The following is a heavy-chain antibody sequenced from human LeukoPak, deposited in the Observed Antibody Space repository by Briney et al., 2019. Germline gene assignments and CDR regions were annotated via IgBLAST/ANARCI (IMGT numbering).Heavy chain of an antibody. Sequence: SETLSLTCTVSGGSISSSSYYWGWIRQPPGKGLEWIGSIYYSGTTYYNPSLKSRVTMSVDASKNRFSLKLSSVTAVDTAVYYCARSTYYNILTGYYGYFDLWGRGTLVTVSS. D-gene: IGHD3-9*01. CDR1: GGSISSSSYY. CDR2: IYYSGTT. J-gene: IGHJ2*01. V-gene: IGHV4-39*07. CDR3: ARSTYYNILTGYYGYFDL.